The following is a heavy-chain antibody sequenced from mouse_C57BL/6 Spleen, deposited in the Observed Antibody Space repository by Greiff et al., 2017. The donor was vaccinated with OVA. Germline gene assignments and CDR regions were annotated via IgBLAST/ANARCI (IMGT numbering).Heavy chain of an antibody. CDR1: GFSLTSYG. V-gene: IGHV2-5*01. D-gene: IGHD2-2*01. CDR3: AKKEGNGYDYAMDY. J-gene: IGHJ4*01. Sequence: VQLQESGPGLVQPSQSLSITCTVSGFSLTSYGVHWVRQSPGKGLEWLGVIWRGGSTDYNAAFMSRLSITKDNSKSQVFFKMNSLQADDTAIYYCAKKEGNGYDYAMDYWGQGTSVTVSS. CDR2: IWRGGST.